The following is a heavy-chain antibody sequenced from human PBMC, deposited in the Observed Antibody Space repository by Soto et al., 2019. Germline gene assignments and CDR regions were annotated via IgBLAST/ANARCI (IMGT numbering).Heavy chain of an antibody. D-gene: IGHD2-15*01. V-gene: IGHV3-23*01. CDR2: ISGSGGST. CDR1: GFTFSSYA. CDR3: AKVKVLVVHGMDV. Sequence: VQLLESGGGLVQPGGSLRLSCAASGFTFSSYAMSWVRQAPGKGLEWVSAISGSGGSTYNADSVKGRFTISRDNSKNTLYLQMNSLRAEDTAVYYCAKVKVLVVHGMDVWGQGTTVTVSS. J-gene: IGHJ6*02.